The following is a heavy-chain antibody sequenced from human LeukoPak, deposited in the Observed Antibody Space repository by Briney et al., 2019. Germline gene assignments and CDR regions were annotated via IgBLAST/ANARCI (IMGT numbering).Heavy chain of an antibody. CDR2: IYYSGST. CDR3: ARTRGYYDSSGYQNAFDI. Sequence: SETLSLTCTVSGGSISSGGYYWSWIRQHPGKGLEWIGYIYYSGSTYYNPSLKSRVTISVDTSKNQFSLKLSSVTAADTAVYYCARTRGYYDSSGYQNAFDIWGQGTMVTVSS. CDR1: GGSISSGGYY. V-gene: IGHV4-31*03. D-gene: IGHD3-22*01. J-gene: IGHJ3*02.